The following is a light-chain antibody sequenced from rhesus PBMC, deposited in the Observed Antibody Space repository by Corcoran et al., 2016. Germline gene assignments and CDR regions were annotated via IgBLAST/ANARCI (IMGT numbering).Light chain of an antibody. CDR2: PGS. Sequence: DAVMTQSPLSLSITPGQPASISCRSSQSLVHSNGNTYSSGYQQKPGQPPRGLLYPGSTRDPGVQERLIGSGAGTDFTMKISRVEAEDVGFYYCVQALEFPLTFGGGTKVELK. CDR1: QSLVHSNGNTY. V-gene: IGKV2-65*01. J-gene: IGKJ4*01. CDR3: VQALEFPLT.